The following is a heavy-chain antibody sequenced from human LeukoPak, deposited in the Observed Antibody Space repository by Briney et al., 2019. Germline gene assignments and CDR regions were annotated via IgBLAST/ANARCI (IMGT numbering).Heavy chain of an antibody. CDR2: ISGSGGST. J-gene: IGHJ4*02. CDR1: GFTFSSCA. CDR3: AKDPEDIVVVPAAIFDY. V-gene: IGHV3-23*01. D-gene: IGHD2-2*02. Sequence: GGSLRLSCAASGFTFSSCAMSWVRQAPGKGLEWVSAISGSGGSTYYADSVKGRFTISRDNSKNTLYLQMNSLRAEDTAVYYCAKDPEDIVVVPAAIFDYWGQGTLVTVSS.